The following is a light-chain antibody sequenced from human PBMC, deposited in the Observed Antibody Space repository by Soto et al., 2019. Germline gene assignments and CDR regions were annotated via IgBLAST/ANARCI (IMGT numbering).Light chain of an antibody. CDR2: DAS. CDR3: QQRSNWPPVT. Sequence: EIVLTQSPATLSLSPGERATRSCRASQSINRHLAWYRQKPGQAPRLLIYDASNRATGIPARFSGSGSGTDFTLTISSLEPEDFGVYYCQQRSNWPPVTFGGGTKVYIK. CDR1: QSINRH. V-gene: IGKV3-11*01. J-gene: IGKJ4*01.